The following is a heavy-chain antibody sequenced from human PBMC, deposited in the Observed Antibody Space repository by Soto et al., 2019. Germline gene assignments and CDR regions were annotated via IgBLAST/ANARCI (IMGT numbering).Heavy chain of an antibody. J-gene: IGHJ4*02. V-gene: IGHV3-23*01. Sequence: EVQLLESGGALVQHGGSLRLSCAASGFTLSSYVMSWVRQAPGKGLEWVSGIGAGGGGTYFADSVKGRFTISRDNSKNTLYLQMNSLRAEDTAVYYCAKGPEQLVHGVFDYWGQGTLVTVSS. CDR3: AKGPEQLVHGVFDY. CDR2: IGAGGGGT. CDR1: GFTLSSYV. D-gene: IGHD6-6*01.